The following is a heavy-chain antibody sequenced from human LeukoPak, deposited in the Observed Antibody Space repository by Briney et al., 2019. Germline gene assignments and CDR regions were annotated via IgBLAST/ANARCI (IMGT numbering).Heavy chain of an antibody. Sequence: SETLSLTCSVSGVSFTNYYWTWIRQPAGKGLEWIGRIYTSGSTMYNPSLKSRATISVDNSKNQFSLKLTSVTAADTAVYYCARVFGYYYYYLDVWGKGTTVTVSS. V-gene: IGHV4-4*07. D-gene: IGHD3-10*01. CDR2: IYTSGST. J-gene: IGHJ6*03. CDR1: GVSFTNYY. CDR3: ARVFGYYYYYLDV.